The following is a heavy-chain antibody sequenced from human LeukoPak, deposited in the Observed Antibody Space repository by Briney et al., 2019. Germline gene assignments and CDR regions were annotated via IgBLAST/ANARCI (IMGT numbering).Heavy chain of an antibody. CDR2: IIPIFGTA. CDR3: ARATVAGTGVDI. J-gene: IGHJ3*02. D-gene: IGHD6-19*01. V-gene: IGHV1-69*06. Sequence: SVKVSCKASGGTFSSYAISWVRQAPGQGLEWMGGIIPIFGTANYAQKFQGRDTITANKSTSTAYMELSSLRSEDTAVYYCARATVAGTGVDIWGQGTMVTVSS. CDR1: GGTFSSYA.